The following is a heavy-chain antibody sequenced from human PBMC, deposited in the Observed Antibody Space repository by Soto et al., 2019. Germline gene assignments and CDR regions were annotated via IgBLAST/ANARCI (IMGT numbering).Heavy chain of an antibody. CDR1: GGSISSGGYY. CDR3: ARVRPYYFDY. CDR2: IYYSGST. J-gene: IGHJ4*02. Sequence: SETLSLTCTVSGGSISSGGYYWSWIRQHPGKGLEWIGYIYYSGSTYYNPSLKSRVTISVDTSKNQFSLKLSSVTAADTAVYYCARVRPYYFDYWGQGTLVTVSS. V-gene: IGHV4-31*03. D-gene: IGHD4-17*01.